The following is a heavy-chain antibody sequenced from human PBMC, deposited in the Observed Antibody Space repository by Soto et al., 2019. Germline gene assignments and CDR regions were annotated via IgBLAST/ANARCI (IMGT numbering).Heavy chain of an antibody. V-gene: IGHV6-1*01. J-gene: IGHJ3*02. CDR3: ARDQGPYYYDSSGYYWPSAFDI. Sequence: PSQTLSLTCVISVDSVSSNSAAWNCIRQSPSRGLEWLGRTYYRSKWYNDYAVSVKSRITINPDTSKNQFSLQLNSVTPEDTAVYYCARDQGPYYYDSSGYYWPSAFDIWGQGTMVTVSS. CDR1: VDSVSSNSAA. D-gene: IGHD3-22*01. CDR2: TYYRSKWYN.